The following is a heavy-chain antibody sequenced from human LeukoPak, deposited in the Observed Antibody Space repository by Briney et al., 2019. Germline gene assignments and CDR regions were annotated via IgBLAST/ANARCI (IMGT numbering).Heavy chain of an antibody. J-gene: IGHJ4*02. V-gene: IGHV3-11*01. CDR3: SSPLDMATITAIDY. CDR2: ISSSGSII. Sequence: GGSLRLSCTVSGFTFSDFYMSWIRQTPGKGLEWLSDISSSGSIISYADSVKGRFTISRDNAKKSLYLQMDSLRAEDTAVYYCSSPLDMATITAIDYWGQGTLVTVSS. CDR1: GFTFSDFY. D-gene: IGHD5-24*01.